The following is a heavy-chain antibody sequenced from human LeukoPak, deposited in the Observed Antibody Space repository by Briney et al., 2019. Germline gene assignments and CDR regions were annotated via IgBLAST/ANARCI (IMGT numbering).Heavy chain of an antibody. D-gene: IGHD2-2*01. V-gene: IGHV4-4*07. CDR1: GGSISSYY. Sequence: SETLSLTCTVSGGSISSYYWSWIRQPAGKGLEWIGRIYTSGSTNYNPSLKSRVTMSVDTSKNRFSLKLSSVTAADTAVYYCARGGQVPAALGDAFDIWGQGTMVTVSS. CDR3: ARGGQVPAALGDAFDI. J-gene: IGHJ3*02. CDR2: IYTSGST.